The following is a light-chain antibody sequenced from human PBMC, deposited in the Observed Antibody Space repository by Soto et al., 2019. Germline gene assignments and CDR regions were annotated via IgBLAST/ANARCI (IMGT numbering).Light chain of an antibody. CDR3: QQFLYLPPT. Sequence: DIVMTQSPDSLAVXLGERVTINCKSSQTVLYSPNNXNYLAWYHQKPGQPPKLLLYWASTRESGVPDRFSGSGSGTDFTLTISSLQAEDXAVYXCQQFLYLPPTFGGGTKVEIK. CDR1: QTVLYSPNNXNY. CDR2: WAS. J-gene: IGKJ4*01. V-gene: IGKV4-1*01.